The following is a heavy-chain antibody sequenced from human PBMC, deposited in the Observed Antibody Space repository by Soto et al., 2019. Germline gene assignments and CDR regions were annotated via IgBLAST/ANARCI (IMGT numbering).Heavy chain of an antibody. CDR2: IYYDGSEK. CDR1: GFTFSSYG. V-gene: IGHV3-33*03. Sequence: QVQVVESGGGVVQPGKSLRLSCAASGFTFSSYGMHWVRQAPGTGLEWVALIYYDGSEKYYAESVKGRFTISRDNSKNTLYLQMNSLRVEDTAVYYCASGLGSGSYSPDVWGKGTTVTVSS. CDR3: ASGLGSGSYSPDV. J-gene: IGHJ6*04. D-gene: IGHD3-10*01.